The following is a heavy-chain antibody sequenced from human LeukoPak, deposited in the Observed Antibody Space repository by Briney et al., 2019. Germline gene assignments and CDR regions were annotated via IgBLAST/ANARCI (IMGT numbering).Heavy chain of an antibody. Sequence: ASVKVSCKASGYTFTGYYMHWVRQAPGQGLEWMGWINPNSGGTNYAQKFQGRVTMTRDTSISTAYMELSRLRSDDTAVYYCASYPASYDRFLNAFDIWGQGTMVAVSS. D-gene: IGHD3-22*01. CDR2: INPNSGGT. V-gene: IGHV1-2*02. CDR3: ASYPASYDRFLNAFDI. CDR1: GYTFTGYY. J-gene: IGHJ3*02.